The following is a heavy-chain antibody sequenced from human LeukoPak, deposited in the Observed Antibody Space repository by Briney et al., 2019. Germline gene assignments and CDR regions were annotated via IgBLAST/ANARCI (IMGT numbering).Heavy chain of an antibody. CDR3: ARQRWRYYDSSGYYYLN. CDR2: IYPGDSDT. CDR1: GYSFTSYW. D-gene: IGHD3-22*01. Sequence: GESLKISCKGSGYSFTSYWIGWVRQMLGKGLEWMGIIYPGDSDTRYSPSFQGQVTISADKSISTAYLQWSSLKASDTAMYYCARQRWRYYDSSGYYYLNWGQGTLVTVSS. J-gene: IGHJ4*02. V-gene: IGHV5-51*01.